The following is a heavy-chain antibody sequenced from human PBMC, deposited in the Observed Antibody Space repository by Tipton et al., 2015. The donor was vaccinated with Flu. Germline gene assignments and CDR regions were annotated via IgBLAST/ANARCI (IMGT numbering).Heavy chain of an antibody. CDR3: ATSPGQLRDYYYYYYYMDV. CDR1: GYTFTSYG. D-gene: IGHD2-2*01. CDR2: ISAYNGNT. Sequence: QVQLVQSGAEVKKPGASVKVSCKASGYTFTSYGISWVRQAPGQGLEWMGWISAYNGNTNYAQKLQGRVTMTTDTSTSTAYMELRSLRSDDTAVYYCATSPGQLRDYYYYYYYMDVWGKGTTVTVSS. V-gene: IGHV1-18*04. J-gene: IGHJ6*03.